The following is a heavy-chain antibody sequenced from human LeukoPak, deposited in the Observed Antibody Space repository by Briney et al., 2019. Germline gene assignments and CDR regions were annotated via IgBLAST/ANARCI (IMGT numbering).Heavy chain of an antibody. D-gene: IGHD3-3*01. CDR3: ATSGRFLEWLYYFDY. J-gene: IGHJ4*02. CDR1: GYTLTELS. V-gene: IGHV1-24*01. CDR2: FDPEDGET. Sequence: ASVKVSCKVSGYTLTELSMHWVRQAPGKGLEWMGGFDPEDGETIYAQKFQGRVTMTEDTSTDTAYMELSSLRSEDTAVYYCATSGRFLEWLYYFDYWGQGTLVTVSS.